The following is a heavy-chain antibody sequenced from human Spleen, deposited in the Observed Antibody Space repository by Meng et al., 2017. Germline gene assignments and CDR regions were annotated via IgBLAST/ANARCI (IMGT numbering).Heavy chain of an antibody. J-gene: IGHJ6*02. Sequence: GESLKISCAASGFTFSNAWMSWIRQAPGKGLEWVGRIKSKTDGGTTDYAAPVQGRFTISRDDSKNTLYLQMNSLKTEDTAVYYCTTAGEVGANYYYYYYGMDVWGQGTTVTVSS. V-gene: IGHV3-15*01. CDR3: TTAGEVGANYYYYYYGMDV. CDR1: GFTFSNAW. CDR2: IKSKTDGGTT. D-gene: IGHD1-26*01.